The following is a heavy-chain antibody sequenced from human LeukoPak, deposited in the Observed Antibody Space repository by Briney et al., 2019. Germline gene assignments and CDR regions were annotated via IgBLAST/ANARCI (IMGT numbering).Heavy chain of an antibody. CDR2: IWYDGSNK. CDR1: GFAFSSYG. J-gene: IGHJ2*01. Sequence: GGSLRLSCAASGFAFSSYGMHWVRQAPGKGLEWVAVIWYDGSNKYYADSVKGRFTISRDNSKNTLYLQMNSLRAEDTAVYYCARDRVTRYFDLWGRGTLVTVSS. CDR3: ARDRVTRYFDL. D-gene: IGHD3-10*01. V-gene: IGHV3-33*01.